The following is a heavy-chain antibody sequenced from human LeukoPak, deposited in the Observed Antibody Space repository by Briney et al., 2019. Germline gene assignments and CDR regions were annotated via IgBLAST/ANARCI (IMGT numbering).Heavy chain of an antibody. D-gene: IGHD6-19*01. CDR2: IIPIFGTA. V-gene: IGHV1-69*13. CDR3: ARANGYSSGWAFDY. Sequence: ASVKVSCKTSGYSFTAFYIHWVRQAPGQGLEWMGGIIPIFGTANYAQKFQGRVTITADESTSTAYMELSSLRSEDTAVYYCARANGYSSGWAFDYWGQGTLVTVSS. J-gene: IGHJ4*02. CDR1: GYSFTAFY.